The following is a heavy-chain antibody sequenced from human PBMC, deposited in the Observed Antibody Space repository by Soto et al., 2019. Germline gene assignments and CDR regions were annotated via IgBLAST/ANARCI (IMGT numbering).Heavy chain of an antibody. J-gene: IGHJ6*02. CDR1: GFTFSSYW. CDR3: ARERVDTAMGPAYYYYGMDV. V-gene: IGHV3-74*01. Sequence: EVQLVESGGGLVQPGGSLRLSCAASGFTFSSYWMHWVRQAPGKGLVWVSRINSDGSSTSYADSVKGRFTISRDNAKNTLYLQMNSLRAEDTAVYYCARERVDTAMGPAYYYYGMDVWGQGTTVTVSS. CDR2: INSDGSST. D-gene: IGHD5-18*01.